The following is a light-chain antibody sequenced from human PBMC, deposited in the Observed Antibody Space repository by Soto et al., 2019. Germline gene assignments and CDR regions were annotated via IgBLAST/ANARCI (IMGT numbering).Light chain of an antibody. CDR1: SSNIGAGYD. J-gene: IGLJ3*02. V-gene: IGLV1-40*01. CDR3: QSYDSKLSGWV. CDR2: RNT. Sequence: QSVLTQSPSVSGAPGQRVTISCTGSSSNIGAGYDVHWYQQLPGAAPKLLIYRNTNRPSGVPDRFSDSKSGTSASLAITGLKAEDESDYYCQSYDSKLSGWVFGGGTKLTVL.